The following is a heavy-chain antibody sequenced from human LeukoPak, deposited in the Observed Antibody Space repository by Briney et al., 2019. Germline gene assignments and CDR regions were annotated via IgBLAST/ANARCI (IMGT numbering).Heavy chain of an antibody. CDR2: ISYDGSNK. V-gene: IGHV3-30*04. Sequence: GGSLRLSCAASGFTFSSYAMHWVRQAPGKGLEWVAVISYDGSNKYYAGSVKGRFTISRDNSKNTLYLQMNSLRAEDTAVYYCAVVNSGYVDYWGQGTLVTVSS. J-gene: IGHJ4*02. D-gene: IGHD1-26*01. CDR1: GFTFSSYA. CDR3: AVVNSGYVDY.